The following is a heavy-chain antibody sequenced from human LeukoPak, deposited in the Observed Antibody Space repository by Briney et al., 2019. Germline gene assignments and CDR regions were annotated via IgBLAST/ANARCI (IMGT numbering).Heavy chain of an antibody. CDR2: MNPNSGNT. Sequence: ASVKVSCKASGYTFTGYYMHWVRQAPGQGLEWMGWMNPNSGNTGYAQKFQGRVTMTRNTSISTAYMELSSLRSEDTAVYYCARARRNYYDSSGYPYWGQGTLVTVSS. D-gene: IGHD3-22*01. CDR1: GYTFTGYY. V-gene: IGHV1-8*02. J-gene: IGHJ4*02. CDR3: ARARRNYYDSSGYPY.